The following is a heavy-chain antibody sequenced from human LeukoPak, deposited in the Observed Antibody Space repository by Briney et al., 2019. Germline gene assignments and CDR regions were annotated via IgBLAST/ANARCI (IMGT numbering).Heavy chain of an antibody. V-gene: IGHV3-33*08. Sequence: GSLRLSCAASGFTFSSYGMHWVRQAPGKGLEWVAVIWYDGSNKYYADSVKGRFTISRDNSKNTLYLQMNSLRAEDTAVYYCARGRWYYDFWSGYYTLDYWGQGTLVTVSS. J-gene: IGHJ4*02. D-gene: IGHD3-3*01. CDR3: ARGRWYYDFWSGYYTLDY. CDR1: GFTFSSYG. CDR2: IWYDGSNK.